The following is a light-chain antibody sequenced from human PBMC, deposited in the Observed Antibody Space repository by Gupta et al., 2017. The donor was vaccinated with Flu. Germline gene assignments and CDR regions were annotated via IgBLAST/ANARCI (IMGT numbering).Light chain of an antibody. J-gene: IGLJ3*02. CDR2: ENN. V-gene: IGLV1-51*02. CDR3: GTWDNSLSAMV. CDR1: SSNIGNNY. Sequence: KVTISCSGSSSNIGNNYVSWYQQFPRTAPKLLMYENNKRPSGIPDRFSGSKSGTSATLGITGLQTGDEADYYCGTWDNSLSAMVFGGGTKLTVL.